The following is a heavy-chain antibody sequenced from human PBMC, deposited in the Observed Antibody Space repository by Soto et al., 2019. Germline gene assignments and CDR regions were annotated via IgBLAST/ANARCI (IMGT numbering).Heavy chain of an antibody. J-gene: IGHJ4*02. CDR2: ISYDGSNK. V-gene: IGHV3-30-3*01. D-gene: IGHD3-22*01. Sequence: GGSLRLSCAAYEFTFSNYAMHWVRQAPGKGLEWVAVISYDGSNKYYADSVKGRFTISRDNSKNTLYLQMNSLRAEDTAVYYCISDSSGYYYAVFDYWGQGALVTVSS. CDR1: EFTFSNYA. CDR3: ISDSSGYYYAVFDY.